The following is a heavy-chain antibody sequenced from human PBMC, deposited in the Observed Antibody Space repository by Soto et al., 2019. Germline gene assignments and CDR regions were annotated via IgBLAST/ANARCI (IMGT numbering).Heavy chain of an antibody. CDR1: GGSVSGSY. CDR3: ATQREYYDAVGAGYRRIIAY. Sequence: ELLSLTGDGDGGSVSGSYWMWIRPPTRKGLEWIGEINHSGSTKYNPSLESRVTLSLDTSKIQFSMKLSSVTAADTAVYYCATQREYYDAVGAGYRRIIAYWGQGTLVTVSA. J-gene: IGHJ4*02. V-gene: IGHV4-34*01. CDR2: INHSGST. D-gene: IGHD3-16*02.